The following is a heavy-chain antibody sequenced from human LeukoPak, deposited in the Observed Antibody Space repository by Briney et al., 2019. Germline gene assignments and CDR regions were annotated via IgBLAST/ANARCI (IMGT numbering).Heavy chain of an antibody. D-gene: IGHD2-2*01. Sequence: PGGSLRLSCAASGFTFDDYAMHWVRQRPGKGLEWVSALSGSGASTFHADSVKGRFTISRDNSKNTLYLQMNSLRDEDTAVYYCARGPKVPAPTYYFDYWGQGILVTVSS. CDR2: LSGSGAST. V-gene: IGHV3-23*01. CDR1: GFTFDDYA. CDR3: ARGPKVPAPTYYFDY. J-gene: IGHJ4*02.